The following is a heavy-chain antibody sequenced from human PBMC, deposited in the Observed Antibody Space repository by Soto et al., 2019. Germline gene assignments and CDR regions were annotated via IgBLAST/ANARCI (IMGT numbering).Heavy chain of an antibody. CDR1: GYTLTELS. V-gene: IGHV1-24*01. Sequence: QVQLVQSGAEVKKPGASVKVSCKVSGYTLTELSMHWVRQAPGKGLEWMGGFDPEDGETIYAQKFQGRVTMPEDTSTDTAYMELSSLRSEDTAVYYCATPSHCSSTSCYGFSIDYWGQGTLVTVSS. D-gene: IGHD2-2*01. CDR3: ATPSHCSSTSCYGFSIDY. J-gene: IGHJ4*02. CDR2: FDPEDGET.